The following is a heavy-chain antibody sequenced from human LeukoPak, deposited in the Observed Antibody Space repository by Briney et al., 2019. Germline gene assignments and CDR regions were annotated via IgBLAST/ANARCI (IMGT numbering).Heavy chain of an antibody. V-gene: IGHV3-48*01. CDR1: GFTFSSYW. CDR3: ARDGLVPVFLHDAFDI. CDR2: ISSSSSTI. D-gene: IGHD2-2*01. Sequence: PGGSLRLSCAASGFTFSSYWMSWVRQAPGKGLEWVSYISSSSSTIYYADSVKGRFTISRDNAKNPLYLQMNSLRAEDTAVYYCARDGLVPVFLHDAFDIWGQGTMVTVSS. J-gene: IGHJ3*02.